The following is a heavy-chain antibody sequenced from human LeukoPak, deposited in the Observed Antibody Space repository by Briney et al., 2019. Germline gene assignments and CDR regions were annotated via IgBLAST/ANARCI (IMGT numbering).Heavy chain of an antibody. Sequence: GRSLRLSCAASGFTFSSYGMHWVRQAPGKGLEWVAVIWYDGSNKYYADSVKGRYTITRDNSKNTLYLQMNSLRAEDTAVYYCARALTTTDYWGQGTLVTVSS. J-gene: IGHJ4*02. CDR1: GFTFSSYG. CDR2: IWYDGSNK. D-gene: IGHD4-17*01. V-gene: IGHV3-33*01. CDR3: ARALTTTDY.